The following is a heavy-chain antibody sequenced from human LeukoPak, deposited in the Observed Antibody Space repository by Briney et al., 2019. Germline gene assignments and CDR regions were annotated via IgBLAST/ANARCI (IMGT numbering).Heavy chain of an antibody. V-gene: IGHV4-38-2*02. J-gene: IGHJ4*02. CDR3: ARVIDVAAAGYFDS. Sequence: KPSETLSLTCTVSGFSITTGYYWAWIRQPPGKGLEWIGTIFRIGSTYYNPSLKSRFTISVDTSKNQFSLKLSSVTAADTALYYCARVIDVAAAGYFDSWGQGTQVTVSS. CDR2: IFRIGST. D-gene: IGHD6-13*01. CDR1: GFSITTGYY.